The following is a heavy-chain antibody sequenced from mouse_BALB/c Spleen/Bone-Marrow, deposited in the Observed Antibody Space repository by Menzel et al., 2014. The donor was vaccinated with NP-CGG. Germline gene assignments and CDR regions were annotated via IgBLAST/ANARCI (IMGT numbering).Heavy chain of an antibody. CDR3: ARRYDDYFDY. V-gene: IGHV1S56*01. Sequence: VHLVEPGLELVKPGASARISCKASGYTFTSYYIHWVKQRPGQGLEWIGWIYPGNVNTEYNEKFKVKATLTADKSSSTAYMQLSSLTSEDSAVYFCARRYDDYFDYWGQGTTLTVSS. D-gene: IGHD2-14*01. CDR1: GYTFTSYY. J-gene: IGHJ2*01. CDR2: IYPGNVNT.